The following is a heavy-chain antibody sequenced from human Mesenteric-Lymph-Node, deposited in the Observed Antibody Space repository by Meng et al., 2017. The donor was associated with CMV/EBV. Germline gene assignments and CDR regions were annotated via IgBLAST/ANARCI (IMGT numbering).Heavy chain of an antibody. CDR1: AYSINSGYY. Sequence: SETLSLTCTVSAYSINSGYYWGWIRQPPGKGLEWIGSIYNSGTTSYNPSLKSRVAISLDTSKNQFSLKLSSVTAADTAVYYCARTEYCSSTACYYYYYYGLDVWGQGTTVTVSS. J-gene: IGHJ6*02. D-gene: IGHD2-2*01. V-gene: IGHV4-38-2*02. CDR3: ARTEYCSSTACYYYYYYGLDV. CDR2: IYNSGTT.